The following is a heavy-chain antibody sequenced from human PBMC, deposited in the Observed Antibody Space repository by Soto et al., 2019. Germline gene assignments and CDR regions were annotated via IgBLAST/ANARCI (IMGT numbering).Heavy chain of an antibody. J-gene: IGHJ6*02. CDR1: GYRFTSYW. V-gene: IGHV5-10-1*01. CDR3: SRSLYGDYGGLDV. Sequence: GESLKISCNASGYRFTSYWITWVRQMPGKGLEWVGKIDSSESYTKYNPSFQGHVTLSPDQSINNAYLPWRHPKDADNASKYLSRSLYGDYGGLDVWGQGTKGTFSS. D-gene: IGHD4-17*01. CDR2: IDSSESYT.